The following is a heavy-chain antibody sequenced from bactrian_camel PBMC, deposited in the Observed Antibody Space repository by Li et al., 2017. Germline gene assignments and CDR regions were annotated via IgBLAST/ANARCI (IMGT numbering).Heavy chain of an antibody. CDR2: VDHTGHA. J-gene: IGHJ4*01. CDR3: VNPTLPPET. D-gene: IGHD1*01. Sequence: HVQLVESGGGSVQAGGSLRLSCTALIYTYNYYCLGWSRQAPGKEREAVATVDHTGHALYTDSVKGRFTISRDNARNTVYLQMDSLKLEDTAVHYCVNPTLPPETWGQGTQVT. V-gene: IGHV3S57*01. CDR1: IYTYNYYC.